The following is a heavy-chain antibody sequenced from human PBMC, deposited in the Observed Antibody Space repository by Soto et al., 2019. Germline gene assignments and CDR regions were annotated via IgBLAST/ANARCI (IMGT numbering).Heavy chain of an antibody. Sequence: PSETLSLTCTVSGGSISSGGYYWSWIRQHPGKGLEWIGYIYYSGSTYYNPSLKSRVTISVDTSKNQFSLKLSSVTAADTAVYYCARDRDRGRLFDYWGQGTLVTVSS. CDR1: GGSISSGGYY. V-gene: IGHV4-31*03. CDR3: ARDRDRGRLFDY. J-gene: IGHJ4*02. CDR2: IYYSGST. D-gene: IGHD1-26*01.